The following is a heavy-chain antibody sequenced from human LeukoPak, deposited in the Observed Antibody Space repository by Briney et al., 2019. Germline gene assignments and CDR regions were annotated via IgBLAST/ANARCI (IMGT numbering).Heavy chain of an antibody. Sequence: SLRLSCAASGFTFDDYGMHWVRQAPGKGLEWVSRIGWNSVRIGYADSVKGRFTISRDNAKNSLYLQMNSLRAEDTALYYCVKDITVDGFRYFHHWGQGTLVTVSS. CDR1: GFTFDDYG. D-gene: IGHD6-19*01. CDR2: IGWNSVRI. J-gene: IGHJ1*01. V-gene: IGHV3-9*01. CDR3: VKDITVDGFRYFHH.